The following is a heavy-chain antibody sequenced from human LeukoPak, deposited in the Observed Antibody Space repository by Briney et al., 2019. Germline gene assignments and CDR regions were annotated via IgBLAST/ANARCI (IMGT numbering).Heavy chain of an antibody. J-gene: IGHJ3*02. V-gene: IGHV1-69*02. D-gene: IGHD3-22*01. CDR3: ARALMIVGAFDI. CDR2: IIPILGIA. Sequence: ASVKVSCKASGGTFSSYTISRVRQAPGQGLEWMGRIIPILGIANYAQKFQGRVTITADKSTSTAYMELSSLRSEDTAVYYCARALMIVGAFDIWGQGTMVTVSS. CDR1: GGTFSSYT.